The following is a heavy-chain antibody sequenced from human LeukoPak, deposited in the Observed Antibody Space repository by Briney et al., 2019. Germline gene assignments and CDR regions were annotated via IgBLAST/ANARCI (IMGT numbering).Heavy chain of an antibody. CDR3: ARDHRYSSGWSNAFDI. V-gene: IGHV3-30*04. Sequence: GGSLRLSCAASGFTFSSYAMHWVRQAPGKGLEWVAVISYDGSNKYYADSVKGRFTISRDNSKNTLYLQMNSLRAEDTAVYYCARDHRYSSGWSNAFDIWGRGTMVTVSS. D-gene: IGHD6-19*01. CDR2: ISYDGSNK. CDR1: GFTFSSYA. J-gene: IGHJ3*02.